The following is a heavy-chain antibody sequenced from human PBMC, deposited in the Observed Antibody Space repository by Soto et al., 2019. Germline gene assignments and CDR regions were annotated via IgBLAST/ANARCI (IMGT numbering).Heavy chain of an antibody. CDR3: ARDITILYSAYYFDY. D-gene: IGHD3-3*01. CDR1: GYTFTSYY. Sequence: ASVKVSCKASGYTFTSYYMHWVRQAPGQGLEWMGMIIPSGGSTTYAQKFQGRVTLTRDTSTSTVYMELSSLRSEDTAVYYCARDITILYSAYYFDYWGQ. CDR2: IIPSGGST. V-gene: IGHV1-46*01. J-gene: IGHJ4*02.